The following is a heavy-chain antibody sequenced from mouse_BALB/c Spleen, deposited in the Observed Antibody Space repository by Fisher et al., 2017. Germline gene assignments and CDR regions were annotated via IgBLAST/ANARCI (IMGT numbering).Heavy chain of an antibody. D-gene: IGHD1-1*01. CDR3: ARGDYYGSGFDV. J-gene: IGHJ1*01. V-gene: IGHV5-6-3*01. Sequence: RFTISRDNAKNTLYLQMSSLKSEDTAMYYCARGDYYGSGFDVWGAGTAVTVSS.